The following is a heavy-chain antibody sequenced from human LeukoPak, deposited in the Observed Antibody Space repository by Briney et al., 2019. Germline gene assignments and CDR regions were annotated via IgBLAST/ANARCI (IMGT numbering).Heavy chain of an antibody. V-gene: IGHV4-59*01. CDR1: GASISSDY. Sequence: PSETLSLTCTVSGASISSDYWSWIRQPPGKGLEWIGYIHCTGSTNYNPSLKSRVTISVDTSKNHFSLKLSSVTAADTAVYYCAGDRYGSFENWFHPWGQGTLVTVSS. CDR3: AGDRYGSFENWFHP. J-gene: IGHJ5*02. D-gene: IGHD3-10*01. CDR2: IHCTGST.